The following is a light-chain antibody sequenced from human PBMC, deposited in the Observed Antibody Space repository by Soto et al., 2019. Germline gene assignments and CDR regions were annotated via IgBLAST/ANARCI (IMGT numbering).Light chain of an antibody. J-gene: IGKJ2*01. CDR2: GAS. Sequence: DIVLTQSPGTLSSSPGERATLSCRASQSISSNYLAWYQQKPGQAPRLLIYGASSRATGIPDRFSGSGSGTDFTLTISRLEPEDFAVFYCQQYDASPYTFGQGTKLEIK. CDR3: QQYDASPYT. CDR1: QSISSNY. V-gene: IGKV3-20*01.